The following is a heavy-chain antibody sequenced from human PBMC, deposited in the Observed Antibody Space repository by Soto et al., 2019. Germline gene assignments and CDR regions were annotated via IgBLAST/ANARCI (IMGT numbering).Heavy chain of an antibody. D-gene: IGHD5-12*01. J-gene: IGHJ4*02. CDR3: ARVLVATIAFDY. Sequence: SETLSLTCTVSGGSISSYYWGWIRQPPGKGLEWIGSIYYSGSTYYNPSLKSRVTISVDTSKNQFSLKLSSVTAADTAVYYCARVLVATIAFDYWGQGTLVTVSS. CDR2: IYYSGST. CDR1: GGSISSYY. V-gene: IGHV4-39*01.